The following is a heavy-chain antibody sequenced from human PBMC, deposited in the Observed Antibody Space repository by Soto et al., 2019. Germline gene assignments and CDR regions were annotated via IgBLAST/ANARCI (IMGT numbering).Heavy chain of an antibody. V-gene: IGHV4-30-4*01. D-gene: IGHD3-22*01. J-gene: IGHJ4*02. CDR3: ARGSYYYDRSGYYHY. Sequence: PSETRSLTCTVSGGSISRGDYYWSWIRQPPGKGLEWIGYIYYSGSTYYNPSLKSRVTISVDTSKNQFSLKLSSVTAADTAVYYCARGSYYYDRSGYYHYRAQGTLVPVSS. CDR2: IYYSGST. CDR1: GGSISRGDYY.